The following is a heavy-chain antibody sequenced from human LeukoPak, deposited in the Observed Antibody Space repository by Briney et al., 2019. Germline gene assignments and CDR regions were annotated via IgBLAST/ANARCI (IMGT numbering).Heavy chain of an antibody. CDR3: ARDIVSPSTYCSSTSCATTGLNAFDI. Sequence: SVKVSCKASGYTFTSYGISWVRQAPGQGLEWMGGIIPIFGTANYAQKFQGRVTITADESTSTAYMELSSLRSEDTAVYYCARDIVSPSTYCSSTSCATTGLNAFDIWGQGTMVTVSS. D-gene: IGHD2-2*01. CDR2: IIPIFGTA. V-gene: IGHV1-69*13. J-gene: IGHJ3*02. CDR1: GYTFTSYG.